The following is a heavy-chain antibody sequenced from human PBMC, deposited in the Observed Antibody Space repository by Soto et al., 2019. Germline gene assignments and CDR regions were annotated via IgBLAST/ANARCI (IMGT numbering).Heavy chain of an antibody. V-gene: IGHV3-33*01. J-gene: IGHJ4*02. CDR3: ARAYDSGYSYGFPRVYFDY. Sequence: PGGSLRLSCAASGFTFSSYGMHWVRQAPGKGLEWVAVIWYDGSNKYYADSVKGRFTISRDNSKNTLYLQMNSLRAEDTAVYYCARAYDSGYSYGFPRVYFDYWGQGTLVTVSS. CDR1: GFTFSSYG. D-gene: IGHD5-18*01. CDR2: IWYDGSNK.